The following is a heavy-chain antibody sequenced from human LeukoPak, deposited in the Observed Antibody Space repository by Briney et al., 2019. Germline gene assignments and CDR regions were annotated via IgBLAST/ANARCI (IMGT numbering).Heavy chain of an antibody. V-gene: IGHV1-69*13. J-gene: IGHJ5*02. CDR3: ASFSYYDFWSGYSWFDP. CDR2: IIPIFGTA. CDR1: GGTFSSYA. D-gene: IGHD3-3*01. Sequence: ASVKVSCKASGGTFSSYAISWVRQAPGQGLERMGGIIPIFGTANYAQKFQGRVTITADESTSTAYMELSSLRSEDTAVYYCASFSYYDFWSGYSWFDPWGQGTLVTVSS.